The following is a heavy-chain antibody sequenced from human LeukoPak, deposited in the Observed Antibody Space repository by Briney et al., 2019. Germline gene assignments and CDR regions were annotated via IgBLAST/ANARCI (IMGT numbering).Heavy chain of an antibody. CDR1: GGSISSYY. CDR2: IYYSGST. J-gene: IGHJ4*02. Sequence: KPSETLSLTCTVSGGSISSYYWSWIRQPPGKGLEWIGYIYYSGSTNYNPSLKSRVTISVDTSKNQFSLKLSSVTAADTAVYYCARHWSRDGYNPTLVYWGQGTLVTVSS. CDR3: ARHWSRDGYNPTLVY. V-gene: IGHV4-59*08. D-gene: IGHD5-24*01.